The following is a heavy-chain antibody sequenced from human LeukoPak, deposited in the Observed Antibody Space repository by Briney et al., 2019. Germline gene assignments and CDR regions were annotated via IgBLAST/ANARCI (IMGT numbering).Heavy chain of an antibody. CDR3: ARAVHYYDSLGAAFDL. J-gene: IGHJ3*01. D-gene: IGHD3-22*01. CDR1: GFTVSSNY. V-gene: IGHV3-66*01. Sequence: PGVSLRLSCAASGFTVSSNYMSWVRQAPGKGVEGVSDIYSGDRTYSADSVKGRFTISRDNSKNTLYLQMNSLRAEDTAVYYCARAVHYYDSLGAAFDLWGQGTMVTVSS. CDR2: IYSGDRT.